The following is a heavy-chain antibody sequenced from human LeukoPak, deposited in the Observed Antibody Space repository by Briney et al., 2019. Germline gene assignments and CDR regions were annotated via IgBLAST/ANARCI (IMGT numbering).Heavy chain of an antibody. CDR1: GYSFTSYW. CDR3: ARHSYYYGSGIDY. CDR2: IYPGDSDT. Sequence: GESLKISCKGSGYSFTSYWIGWVCQMPGKGLEWMGIIYPGDSDTRYSPSFQGQVTISADKSISTAYLQWSSLKASGTAMYYCARHSYYYGSGIDYWGQGTLVTVSS. D-gene: IGHD3-10*01. V-gene: IGHV5-51*01. J-gene: IGHJ4*02.